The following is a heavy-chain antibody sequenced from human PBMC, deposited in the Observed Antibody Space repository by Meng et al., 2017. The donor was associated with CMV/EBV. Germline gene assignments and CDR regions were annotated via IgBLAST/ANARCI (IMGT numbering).Heavy chain of an antibody. Sequence: GGSLRLSCAASGFTFSSYAMHWVRQAPGKGLEWVAVISYDGSNKYYADSVKGRFTISRDNSKNTLYLQMNSLRAEDTAVYYCARNPLKAHLGWELTNFDYWGQGTLVTVSS. J-gene: IGHJ4*02. D-gene: IGHD1-26*01. V-gene: IGHV3-30-3*01. CDR3: ARNPLKAHLGWELTNFDY. CDR2: ISYDGSNK. CDR1: GFTFSSYA.